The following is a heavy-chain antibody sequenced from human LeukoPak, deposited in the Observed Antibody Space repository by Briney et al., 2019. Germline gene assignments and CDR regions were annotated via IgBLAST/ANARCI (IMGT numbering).Heavy chain of an antibody. CDR3: AKVRYFGPSAFDI. J-gene: IGHJ3*02. CDR2: ISYDGSNK. V-gene: IGHV3-30*18. Sequence: GGSLRLSCAASGFTFRYYGMHWVRQTPGKGLVWVAVISYDGSNKYYADSVKGRFTISRDNSKNTLYLQMNSLRAEDTAVYYCAKVRYFGPSAFDIWGQGTMVTVSS. CDR1: GFTFRYYG. D-gene: IGHD3-9*01.